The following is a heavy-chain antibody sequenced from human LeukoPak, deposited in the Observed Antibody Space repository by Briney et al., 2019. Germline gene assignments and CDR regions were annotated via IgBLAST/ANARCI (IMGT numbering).Heavy chain of an antibody. Sequence: PGRSLRLSCAASGFTFSSYWMSWVRQAPGKGLEWVANIKQDGSEKYYVDSVKGRFTISRDNAKNSLYLQMNSLRAEDTAVYYCARGMANKYYYDSSGYYYLDYWGQGTLVTVSS. CDR3: ARGMANKYYYDSSGYYYLDY. D-gene: IGHD3-22*01. J-gene: IGHJ4*02. V-gene: IGHV3-7*01. CDR2: IKQDGSEK. CDR1: GFTFSSYW.